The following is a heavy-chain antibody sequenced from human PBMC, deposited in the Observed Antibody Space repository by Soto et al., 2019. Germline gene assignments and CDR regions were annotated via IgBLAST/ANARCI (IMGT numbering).Heavy chain of an antibody. V-gene: IGHV3-23*01. J-gene: IGHJ4*02. D-gene: IGHD6-19*01. Sequence: PGGSLRLSCAASGFTFSSSAMSWVRQAPGKGLDWVSTIGDSGASTYYADSVKGRFTISRDNSKNTLYLQMNSLRAEDTAVYYCAKAVLQWLVPFDYWGQGTLVTVSS. CDR1: GFTFSSSA. CDR3: AKAVLQWLVPFDY. CDR2: IGDSGAST.